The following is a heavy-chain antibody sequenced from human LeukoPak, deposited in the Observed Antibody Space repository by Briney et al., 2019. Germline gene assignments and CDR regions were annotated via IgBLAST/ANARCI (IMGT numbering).Heavy chain of an antibody. CDR2: IRSKANSYAT. CDR3: TRLMETMVVAGDFDY. J-gene: IGHJ4*02. V-gene: IGHV3-73*01. CDR1: GFTFSGSA. D-gene: IGHD2-15*01. Sequence: GGSLRLSCAASGFTFSGSAMHWVRQASGKGLEWVGRIRSKANSYATAYAASVKGRFTISRDDSKNTAYLQMNSLKTEDTAVYYCTRLMETMVVAGDFDYWGQGTLVTVSS.